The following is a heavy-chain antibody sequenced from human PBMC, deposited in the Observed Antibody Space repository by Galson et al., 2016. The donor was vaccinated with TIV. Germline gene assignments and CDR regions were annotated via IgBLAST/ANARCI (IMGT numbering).Heavy chain of an antibody. CDR1: GYTFTSYG. Sequence: SVKVFCKASGYTFTSYGIHWMRQAPGQRLEWMGWINTATGYTKYSQTFQDRITITRDTSASTAYMELSSLRSEDTATYYCARLGYCSSMSCFQFDPWGQGTLVSVSS. J-gene: IGHJ5*02. CDR2: INTATGYT. V-gene: IGHV1-3*04. D-gene: IGHD2-2*01. CDR3: ARLGYCSSMSCFQFDP.